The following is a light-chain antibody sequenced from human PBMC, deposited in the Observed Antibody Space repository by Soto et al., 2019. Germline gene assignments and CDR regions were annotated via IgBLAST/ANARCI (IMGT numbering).Light chain of an antibody. Sequence: EIVMTQSPDTLSVSPGERATLSCRASQAISSNLAWYQQKPGQAPRLIIFGASTRATGIPARFSGSWSGTEFTLTICSLQSEDFAVYYCQQYNNWPPITFGQGTRLEIK. CDR2: GAS. CDR3: QQYNNWPPIT. J-gene: IGKJ5*01. V-gene: IGKV3-15*01. CDR1: QAISSN.